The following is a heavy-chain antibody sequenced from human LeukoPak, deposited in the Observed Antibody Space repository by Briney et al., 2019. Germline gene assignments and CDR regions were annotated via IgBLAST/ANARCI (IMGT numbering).Heavy chain of an antibody. CDR2: IYYSGST. CDR1: GDSITSGGYY. CDR3: ARGTGYSSSCPDY. D-gene: IGHD6-13*01. J-gene: IGHJ4*02. V-gene: IGHV4-31*03. Sequence: SQTLSLTCTASGDSITSGGYYWSSIRQHPGKGLEWIGYIYYSGSTFYNPSLKSRVTISVDTSKNQFSLRLSSVTAADTAVYYCARGTGYSSSCPDYWGQGTLVTVSS.